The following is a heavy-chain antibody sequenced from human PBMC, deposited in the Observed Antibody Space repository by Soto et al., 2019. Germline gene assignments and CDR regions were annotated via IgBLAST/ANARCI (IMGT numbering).Heavy chain of an antibody. J-gene: IGHJ6*02. D-gene: IGHD6-13*01. CDR2: IYYSGST. V-gene: IGHV4-39*01. CDR3: ARIPAGTYYYYGMDV. CDR1: GGSISSSSYY. Sequence: SETLSLTCTVSGGSISSSSYYWGWIRQPPGKGLEWIGSIYYSGSTYYNPSLKSRVTISVDTSKNQFSLKLSSVTAADTAVYYCARIPAGTYYYYGMDVWGQGTTVTVSS.